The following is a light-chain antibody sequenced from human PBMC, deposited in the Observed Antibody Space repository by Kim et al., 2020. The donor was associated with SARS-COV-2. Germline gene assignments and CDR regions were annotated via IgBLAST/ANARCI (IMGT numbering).Light chain of an antibody. CDR1: QSVSSSY. V-gene: IGKV3-20*01. CDR2: GAS. Sequence: CPGERATLSCRASQSVSSSYLAWYQQKPGQAPRLLIHGASSRATGIPDRFSGSGSGTEFTLTISRLEREDFAVYYCQQYGSSSWTFGQGTKVDIK. CDR3: QQYGSSSWT. J-gene: IGKJ1*01.